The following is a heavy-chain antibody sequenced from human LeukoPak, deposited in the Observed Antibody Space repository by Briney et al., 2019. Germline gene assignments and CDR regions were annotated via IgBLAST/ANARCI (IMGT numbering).Heavy chain of an antibody. V-gene: IGHV3-33*01. CDR1: GFTFSSYG. CDR2: IWYDGSNK. D-gene: IGHD3-10*01. J-gene: IGHJ6*02. CDR3: ARDPRGSYYYGLGCGMDV. Sequence: GRSLRLSCAASGFTFSSYGMHWVRQAPGKGLEWVAVIWYDGSNKYYADSVKGRFTISRDNSKNTLYLQMNSLRAEDTAVYYCARDPRGSYYYGLGCGMDVWGQGTTVTVSS.